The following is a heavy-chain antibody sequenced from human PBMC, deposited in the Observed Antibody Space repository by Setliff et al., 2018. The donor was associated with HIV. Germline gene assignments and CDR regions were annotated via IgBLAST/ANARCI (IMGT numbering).Heavy chain of an antibody. CDR3: ASTSSTKTLPDAFDI. D-gene: IGHD2-2*01. J-gene: IGHJ3*02. CDR2: IIPILGIA. CDR1: GGTFSSYA. Sequence: ASVKVSCKASGGTFSSYAISWVRQAPGQGLEWMGGIIPILGIANYAQKFQGRVTITADKSTSTAYVELSSLRSEDTAVYYCASTSSTKTLPDAFDIWGQGTMVTVSS. V-gene: IGHV1-69*10.